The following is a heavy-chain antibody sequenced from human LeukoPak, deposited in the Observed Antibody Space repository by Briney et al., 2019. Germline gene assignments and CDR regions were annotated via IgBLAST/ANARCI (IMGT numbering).Heavy chain of an antibody. CDR1: GGSLSSDSYY. CDR2: IYTSGST. Sequence: SQTLSLTCTVSGGSLSSDSYYWSWIRQPAGKGLEWIGRIYTSGSTNYNPSLKSRVTISLDTSKNQFSLKLNSVTAADTAVYYCARGVATINFDYWGQGTLVTVSS. J-gene: IGHJ4*02. CDR3: ARGVATINFDY. D-gene: IGHD5-24*01. V-gene: IGHV4-61*02.